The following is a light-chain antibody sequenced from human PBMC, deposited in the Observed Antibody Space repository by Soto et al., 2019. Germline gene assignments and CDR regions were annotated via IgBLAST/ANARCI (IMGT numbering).Light chain of an antibody. J-gene: IGKJ3*01. V-gene: IGKV3-20*01. CDR3: QQFGSSPGFT. CDR2: AAS. CDR1: QSINNRY. Sequence: EIVLTQSPGTLSLSPGERATLSCRASQSINNRYLAWYQQKPGQAPRLLIYAASSRATGIPDRFSGSGSGPDFPLTISRLEPEDFAVYYCQQFGSSPGFTFGPGTKVDIK.